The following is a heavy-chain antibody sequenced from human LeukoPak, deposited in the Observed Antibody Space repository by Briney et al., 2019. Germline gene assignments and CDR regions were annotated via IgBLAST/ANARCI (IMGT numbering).Heavy chain of an antibody. CDR1: GGTFSSYA. V-gene: IGHV1-18*01. D-gene: IGHD2-15*01. CDR2: ISGYNGNT. CDR3: ARDVWGDIVGYPPLGDAFDI. J-gene: IGHJ3*02. Sequence: ASVKVSCKASGGTFSSYAIIWVRQAPGQGLEWMGWISGYNGNTNYAQKFQGRVTMTTDTSTSTAYMELRSLRSDDTAVYYCARDVWGDIVGYPPLGDAFDIWGQGTMVTVSS.